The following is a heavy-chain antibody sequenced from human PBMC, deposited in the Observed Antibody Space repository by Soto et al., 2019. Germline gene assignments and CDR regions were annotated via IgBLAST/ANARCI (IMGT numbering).Heavy chain of an antibody. V-gene: IGHV4-59*08. CDR1: GDSVTSHY. CDR3: ASSPEVVVPAASSSYYYYYMDV. J-gene: IGHJ6*03. CDR2: MHYTGFS. D-gene: IGHD2-2*01. Sequence: SETLSLTCSFSGDSVTSHYLTWIRQSPEKGLEWIGYMHYTGFSHYNPSLKSRVTISVDTSKNQFSLKLSSVTAADTAVYYCASSPEVVVPAASSSYYYYYMDVWGKGTTVTVSS.